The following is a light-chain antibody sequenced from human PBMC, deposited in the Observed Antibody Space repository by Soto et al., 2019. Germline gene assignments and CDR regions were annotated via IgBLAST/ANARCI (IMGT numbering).Light chain of an antibody. V-gene: IGKV1-39*01. CDR2: AAS. J-gene: IGKJ5*01. CDR3: QQSYSTSIT. Sequence: DIQITQSPSSLSASVVDRVTITCRASQSISSYLNWYQQEPGKAPKVLIYAASSLQSGAPSRFSGSGSGTDFTLTISSLQPEDFATYYCQQSYSTSITFGQGTRLEIK. CDR1: QSISSY.